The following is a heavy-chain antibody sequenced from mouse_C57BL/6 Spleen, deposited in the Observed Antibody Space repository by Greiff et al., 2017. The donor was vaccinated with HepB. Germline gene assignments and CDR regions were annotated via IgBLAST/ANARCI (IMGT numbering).Heavy chain of an antibody. D-gene: IGHD1-1*01. V-gene: IGHV1-62-2*01. CDR3: ARHEAHYYGSSLYAMDY. Sequence: QVQLQQSGAELVKPGASVKLSCKASGYTFTEYTIHWVKQRSGQGLEWIGWFYPGSGSIKYNEKFKDKATLTADKSSSTVYMELSRLTSEDSAVYFCARHEAHYYGSSLYAMDYWGQGTSVTVSS. CDR2: FYPGSGSI. CDR1: GYTFTEYT. J-gene: IGHJ4*01.